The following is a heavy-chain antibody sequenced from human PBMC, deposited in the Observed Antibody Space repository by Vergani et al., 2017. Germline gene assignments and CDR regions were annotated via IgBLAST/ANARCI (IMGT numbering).Heavy chain of an antibody. CDR2: IIPIFGTA. V-gene: IGHV1-69*12. CDR3: ARPRRDGYNYYYYYGMDV. Sequence: QVQLVQSGAEVKKPGSSVKVSCKASGGTFSSYAISWVRQAPGQGLEWMGGIIPIFGTANYAQKFQGRVTITADESTRTAYMELSSLRSEDTAVYYCARPRRDGYNYYYYYGMDVWGQGTTVTVSS. CDR1: GGTFSSYA. J-gene: IGHJ6*02. D-gene: IGHD5-24*01.